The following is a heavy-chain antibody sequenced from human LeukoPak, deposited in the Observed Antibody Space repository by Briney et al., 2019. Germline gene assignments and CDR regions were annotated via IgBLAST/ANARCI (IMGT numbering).Heavy chain of an antibody. CDR2: IYYSEST. Sequence: SETLSLTCTVSGGSISSGGYYWSWLRQHPGRGLEWIGYIYYSESTYYNPSLKSRVTISVDTSKNQFSLKLSSVTAADTAEYYCARDAHYCGQGTLVTVSS. J-gene: IGHJ4*02. CDR3: ARDAHY. V-gene: IGHV4-31*03. CDR1: GGSISSGGYY.